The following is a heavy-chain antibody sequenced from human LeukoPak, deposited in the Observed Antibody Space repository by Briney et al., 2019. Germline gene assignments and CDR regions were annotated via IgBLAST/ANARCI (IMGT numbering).Heavy chain of an antibody. CDR1: GYTFTGYY. D-gene: IGHD3-10*01. V-gene: IGHV1-2*02. CDR3: ARGGLMVRGVMGWFDP. J-gene: IGHJ5*02. CDR2: INPNSGGT. Sequence: ASVKVSCAASGYTFTGYYMHWVRQAPGQGLGWMGWINPNSGGTNYAQKFQGRVTMTRDTSISTAYMELSRLRSDDTAVYYGARGGLMVRGVMGWFDPWGQGTLVTVSS.